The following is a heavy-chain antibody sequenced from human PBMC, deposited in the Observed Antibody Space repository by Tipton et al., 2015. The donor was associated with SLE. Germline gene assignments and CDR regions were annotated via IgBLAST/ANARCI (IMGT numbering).Heavy chain of an antibody. D-gene: IGHD1-26*01. CDR3: ARDSSGNNLLELLDY. J-gene: IGHJ4*02. CDR1: GGSIGSYY. Sequence: TLSPTCTVSGGSIGSYYWSWMRQAPGKGLEWIGDIFYGGTANNNPSHKSRVTISVDTSKHQFSLKLSSATAADTAVYYCARDSSGNNLLELLDYWGQGTLVTVSS. V-gene: IGHV4-59*12. CDR2: IFYGGTA.